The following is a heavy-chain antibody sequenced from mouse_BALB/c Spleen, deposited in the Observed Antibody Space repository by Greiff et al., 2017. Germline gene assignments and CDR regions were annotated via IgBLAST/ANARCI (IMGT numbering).Heavy chain of an antibody. CDR3: ASLSFITPVEATDY. J-gene: IGHJ2*01. CDR2: IDTSDSST. D-gene: IGHD1-1*01. V-gene: IGHV1-69*02. Sequence: QVQLQQPGADLVKPGASLKLSCKASGYTFTSYWMYWVNQRPGQGLEWIAAIDTSDSSTNYNQKLKGLATLSVDKSSNTSYMQLSSLTSEDSAVYYCASLSFITPVEATDYWGQGTTLTVSS. CDR1: GYTFTSYW.